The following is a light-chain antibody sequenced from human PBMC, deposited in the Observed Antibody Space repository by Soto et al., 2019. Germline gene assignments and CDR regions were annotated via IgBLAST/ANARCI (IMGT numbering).Light chain of an antibody. CDR1: QSVSSSY. CDR2: GAS. V-gene: IGKV3-20*01. J-gene: IGKJ4*01. Sequence: ESVLTQSPGTLSLSPGERATLSCRASQSVSSSYLAWYQQKPGQAPRLLIYGASSRATGIPDRFSGSGSGTDFTLTISRLEPEDFAVYYCQQYGSSPVTFGGVTKWIS. CDR3: QQYGSSPVT.